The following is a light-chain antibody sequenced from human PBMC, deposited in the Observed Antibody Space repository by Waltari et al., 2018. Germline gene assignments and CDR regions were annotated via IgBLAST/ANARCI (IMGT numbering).Light chain of an antibody. CDR1: SSDVGGHNY. CDR2: GAS. J-gene: IGLJ3*02. V-gene: IGLV2-8*01. Sequence: QSALTTPPSASGSPGQSVTISCTGTSSDVGGHNYFSWYQQPQGKALKLLIYGASKRPSRVPDRFSGSKSGNTASLTVSGLQAEDEADYYCSSYAGSNNLGVFGGGTKLTVL. CDR3: SSYAGSNNLGV.